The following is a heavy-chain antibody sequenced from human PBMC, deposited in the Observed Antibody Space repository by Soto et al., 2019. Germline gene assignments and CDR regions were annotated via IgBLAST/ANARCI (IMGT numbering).Heavy chain of an antibody. CDR1: GGTFSSYA. J-gene: IGHJ3*02. D-gene: IGHD5-12*01. Sequence: PSVKVSCKASGGTFSSYAISWVRQAPGQGLEWMGGIIPIFGTANYAQKFQGGVTITADESTSTAYMELSSLRSEDTAVYYCARVMATIDAFDIWGQGTMVTVSS. CDR3: ARVMATIDAFDI. V-gene: IGHV1-69*13. CDR2: IIPIFGTA.